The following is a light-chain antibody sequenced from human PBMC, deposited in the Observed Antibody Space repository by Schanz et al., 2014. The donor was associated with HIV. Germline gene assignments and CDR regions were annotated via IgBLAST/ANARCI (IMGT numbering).Light chain of an antibody. CDR2: GAS. Sequence: EIVLTQSPGSLSLSPGGRATLSCGASQRLSSAYLAWYQQKRDQPPRLLIYGASTRATGLPARFSGSGSGTEFTLTISSLQSEDFAVYYCQQYNNWPPYTFGQGTKLEIK. CDR1: QRLSSAY. CDR3: QQYNNWPPYT. J-gene: IGKJ2*01. V-gene: IGKV3-15*01.